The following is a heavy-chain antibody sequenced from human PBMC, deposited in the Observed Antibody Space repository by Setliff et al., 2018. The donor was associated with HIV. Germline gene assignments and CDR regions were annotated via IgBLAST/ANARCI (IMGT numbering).Heavy chain of an antibody. V-gene: IGHV3-30*02. Sequence: GGSLRLSCAASGFIFNNHGMHWVRQAPGKGLEWVTFIEFDGSDKYCVDSVKDRFTISRDNSKSMLYLQMNSLRVEDTAMYYCARGYSSGYRIDYWGQGTLVTVSS. D-gene: IGHD3-22*01. J-gene: IGHJ4*02. CDR1: GFIFNNHG. CDR2: IEFDGSDK. CDR3: ARGYSSGYRIDY.